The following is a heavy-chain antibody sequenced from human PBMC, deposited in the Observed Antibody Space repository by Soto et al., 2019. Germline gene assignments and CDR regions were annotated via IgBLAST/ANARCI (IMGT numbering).Heavy chain of an antibody. CDR2: ISYDGSKK. J-gene: IGHJ6*02. D-gene: IGHD3-16*01. V-gene: IGHV3-30*18. CDR1: GITFSRSG. CDR3: ANRGEVMFEGYYFYGMDI. Sequence: GGSLRLSCAASGITFSRSGMHWVRQAPGKGLEWVALISYDGSKKYYADSVKGRFTISRDNSKNTVYLQMNSLRAEDTAVYFCANRGEVMFEGYYFYGMDIWGQGTTVTVSS.